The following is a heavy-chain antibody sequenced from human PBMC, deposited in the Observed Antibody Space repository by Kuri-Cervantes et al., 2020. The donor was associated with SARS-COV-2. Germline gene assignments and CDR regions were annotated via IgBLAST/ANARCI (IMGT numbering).Heavy chain of an antibody. CDR3: ARLTTYSSSGMDV. Sequence: GESLKISCKASGYIFTSYWISWVRQMPGKGLEWMGRLDPSDSYTNYSPSFQGHVSISFDNSINTAYLQWSSLKASDTAVYYCARLTTYSSSGMDVWGQGTTVTVSS. V-gene: IGHV5-10-1*01. CDR2: LDPSDSYT. CDR1: GYIFTSYW. D-gene: IGHD6-6*01. J-gene: IGHJ6*02.